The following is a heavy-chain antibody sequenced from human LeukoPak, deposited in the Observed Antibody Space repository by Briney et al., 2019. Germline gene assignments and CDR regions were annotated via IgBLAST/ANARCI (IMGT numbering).Heavy chain of an antibody. D-gene: IGHD3-10*01. V-gene: IGHV4-39*07. J-gene: IGHJ6*02. CDR1: GGSISSSSYY. CDR3: ARAVFMVRGGGYYYGMDV. Sequence: SETLSLTCTVSGGSISSSSYYWGWIRQPPGKGLEWIGSIYYSGSTYYNPSLKSRVTISVDTSKNQFSLKLSSVTAADTAVYYCARAVFMVRGGGYYYGMDVWGQGTTVTVSS. CDR2: IYYSGST.